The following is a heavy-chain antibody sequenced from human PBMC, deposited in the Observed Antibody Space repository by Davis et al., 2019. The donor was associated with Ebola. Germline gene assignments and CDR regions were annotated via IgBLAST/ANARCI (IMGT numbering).Heavy chain of an antibody. D-gene: IGHD5-18*01. J-gene: IGHJ4*02. CDR2: MYSGGST. CDR1: GFTFSSYG. Sequence: PGGSLRLSCAASGFTFSSYGMHWVRQAPGKGLECVSVMYSGGSTYYADSVKGRFTISRDNSKNTLYLQMNNLRAEDTAVYYCARDRGYSYGIDYWGQGTLVTVSS. V-gene: IGHV3-66*01. CDR3: ARDRGYSYGIDY.